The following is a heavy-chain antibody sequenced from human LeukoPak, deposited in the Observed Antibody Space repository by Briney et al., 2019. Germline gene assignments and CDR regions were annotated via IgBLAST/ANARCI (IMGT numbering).Heavy chain of an antibody. D-gene: IGHD3-10*01. CDR3: ARGPQLARRNNYYYYGMDV. V-gene: IGHV4-4*07. CDR1: GGSISSYY. CDR2: IYTSGST. Sequence: SETLSLTCTVSGGSISSYYWSWIRQPAGKGLEWIGRIYTSGSTNYNPSLKSRVTMSVDTSKNQFSLKLSSVTAADTAVYYCARGPQLARRNNYYYYGMDVWGQGTTVTVSS. J-gene: IGHJ6*02.